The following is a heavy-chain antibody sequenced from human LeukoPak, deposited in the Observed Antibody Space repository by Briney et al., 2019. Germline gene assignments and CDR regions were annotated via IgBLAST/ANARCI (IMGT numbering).Heavy chain of an antibody. CDR2: ISGSGGST. J-gene: IGHJ3*02. Sequence: GGSLRLSCVVSGFTFSSYAMSWVRQAPGKGLEWVSAISGSGGSTYYADSVKGRFTISRDNSKNTLYLQMNSLRAEDTAVYYCAKGREYCSGGSCTGGAFDIWGQGTMVTVSS. CDR1: GFTFSSYA. V-gene: IGHV3-23*01. D-gene: IGHD2-15*01. CDR3: AKGREYCSGGSCTGGAFDI.